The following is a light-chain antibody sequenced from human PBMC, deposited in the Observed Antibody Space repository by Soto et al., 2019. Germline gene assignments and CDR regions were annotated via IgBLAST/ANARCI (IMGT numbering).Light chain of an antibody. CDR1: SSDVVGYNY. J-gene: IGLJ1*01. Sequence: HSALTQPASVFGSPGPSITIPWTGKSSDVVGYNYVSWYQHHPGKAPKLMIFDVSNRPSGVSNRFSGSKSGNTASLTISGLQPEDEADYYCSSYTTSNTRQIVFGTGTKVTVL. CDR2: DVS. CDR3: SSYTTSNTRQIV. V-gene: IGLV2-14*03.